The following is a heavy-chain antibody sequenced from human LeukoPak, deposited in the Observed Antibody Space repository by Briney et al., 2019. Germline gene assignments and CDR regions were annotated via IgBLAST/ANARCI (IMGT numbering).Heavy chain of an antibody. J-gene: IGHJ3*02. D-gene: IGHD3-3*01. CDR2: IYTSGST. CDR1: GGSFSGYY. V-gene: IGHV4-4*09. Sequence: SSETLSLTCAVYGGSFSGYYWSWIRQPPGKGLEWIGYIYTSGSTNYNPSLNSRVTMSIDTSKNQFSLKLSSVTVADTAVYYCARSYDFWSGYYTGDAFDMWGQGTMVTVSS. CDR3: ARSYDFWSGYYTGDAFDM.